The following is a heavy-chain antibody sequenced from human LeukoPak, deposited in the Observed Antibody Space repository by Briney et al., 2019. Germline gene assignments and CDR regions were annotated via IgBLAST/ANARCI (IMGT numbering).Heavy chain of an antibody. D-gene: IGHD6-13*01. CDR1: GGSISSYY. Sequence: SETLSLTCTVSGGSISSYYWSWIRQPAGKGLEWIGRIYTSGSTNYNPSLKSRVTMSVDTSKNQFSLKLSSVTAADTAVYYCARLSSSWYGPTKNWFDPWGQGTLVTVSS. CDR2: IYTSGST. J-gene: IGHJ5*02. V-gene: IGHV4-4*07. CDR3: ARLSSSWYGPTKNWFDP.